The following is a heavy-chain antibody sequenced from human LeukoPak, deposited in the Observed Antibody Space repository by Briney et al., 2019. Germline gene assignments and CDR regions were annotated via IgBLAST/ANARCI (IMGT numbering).Heavy chain of an antibody. Sequence: GGSLRLSCVASGFTFDDYAMHWVRHAPGKGLEWVCLTNWDGTNTLCAGSVKGRFTISRDNNKSSLFLQMNSLKPEDTALYYCAKGDSGHDSIFHPPGAFDSWGQGTLVTVSS. CDR1: GFTFDDYA. J-gene: IGHJ4*02. CDR3: AKGDSGHDSIFHPPGAFDS. CDR2: TNWDGTNT. V-gene: IGHV3-43D*03. D-gene: IGHD3-22*01.